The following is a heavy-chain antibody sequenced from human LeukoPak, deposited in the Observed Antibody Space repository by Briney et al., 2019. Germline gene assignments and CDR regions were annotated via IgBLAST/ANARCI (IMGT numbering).Heavy chain of an antibody. CDR3: ARGRKCSTIFGVVITELYYYYMDV. CDR1: GYTFTSYD. J-gene: IGHJ6*03. CDR2: MNPNSGNT. D-gene: IGHD3-3*01. V-gene: IGHV1-8*01. Sequence: ASVKVSCKASGYTFTSYDINWVRQATGQGLEWMGWMNPNSGNTGYAQKFQGRVTMTRNTSISTAYMELSSLRSEDTAVYYCARGRKCSTIFGVVITELYYYYMDVWGKGTTVTVSS.